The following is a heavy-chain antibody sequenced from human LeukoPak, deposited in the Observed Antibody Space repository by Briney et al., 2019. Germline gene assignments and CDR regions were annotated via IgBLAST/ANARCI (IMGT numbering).Heavy chain of an antibody. CDR2: IYYSGST. J-gene: IGHJ6*02. CDR1: GGSISSYY. D-gene: IGHD3-22*01. CDR3: ARVDSSGAYYYYGMDV. Sequence: PSETLSLTCTVSGGSISSYYWSWIRQPPGKGLEWIGYIYYSGSTNYNPSLKSRVTISVDTSKNQFSLKLSSVTAADTAVYYCARVDSSGAYYYYGMDVWGQGTTVTVSS. V-gene: IGHV4-59*01.